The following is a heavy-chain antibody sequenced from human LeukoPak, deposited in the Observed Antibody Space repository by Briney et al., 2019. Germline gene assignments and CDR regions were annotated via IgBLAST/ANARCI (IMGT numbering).Heavy chain of an antibody. CDR3: AKDKGTECSTSCYSFAEDDY. V-gene: IGHV3-23*01. Sequence: PGGSLRLSCAASGFTFSSYAMSWVRQAPGKGLEWVSAISGSGGSTYYADSVKGRFTISRDNSKNTLYLQMNSLRAEDTAVYYCAKDKGTECSTSCYSFAEDDYWGQGTLVTVSS. CDR1: GFTFSSYA. J-gene: IGHJ4*02. CDR2: ISGSGGST. D-gene: IGHD2-2*02.